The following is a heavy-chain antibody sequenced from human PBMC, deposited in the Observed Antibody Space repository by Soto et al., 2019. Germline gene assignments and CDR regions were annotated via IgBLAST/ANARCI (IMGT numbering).Heavy chain of an antibody. D-gene: IGHD3-3*01. V-gene: IGHV1-3*01. Sequence: ASVKVSCRASGYTFTSYAMHWVRQAPGQRLEWMGWINAGNGNTKYSQKFQGRVTITRDTSASTAYMELSSLRSEDTAVYYRATLYYDFWSGTDYYYGMDVWGQGTTVTVSS. CDR1: GYTFTSYA. CDR3: ATLYYDFWSGTDYYYGMDV. J-gene: IGHJ6*02. CDR2: INAGNGNT.